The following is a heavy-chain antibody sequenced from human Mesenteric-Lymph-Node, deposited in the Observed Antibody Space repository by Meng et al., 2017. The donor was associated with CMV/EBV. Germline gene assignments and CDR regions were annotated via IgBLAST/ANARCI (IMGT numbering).Heavy chain of an antibody. Sequence: GESLKISCAASGFTFSSYAMSWVRQAPGKGLEWVSVISGSGSNTYYADSVKGRFTISRDNSKNTLYLQMNSLRAEDTAIYYYVKLTAGYYDSTGYPFDYWGQGTLVTVSS. CDR2: ISGSGSNT. J-gene: IGHJ4*02. V-gene: IGHV3-23*01. D-gene: IGHD3-22*01. CDR3: VKLTAGYYDSTGYPFDY. CDR1: GFTFSSYA.